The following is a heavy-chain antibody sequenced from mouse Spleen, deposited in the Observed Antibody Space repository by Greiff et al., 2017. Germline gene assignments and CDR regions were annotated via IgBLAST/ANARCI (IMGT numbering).Heavy chain of an antibody. CDR1: GYTFTSYW. D-gene: IGHD3-2*02. J-gene: IGHJ2*01. CDR3: AREVAQATGY. Sequence: QVQLQQPGAELVRPGTSVKLSCKASGYTFTSYWMHWVKQRPGQGLEWIGVIDPSDSYTNYNQKFKGKATLTVDTSSSTAYMQLSSLTSEDSAVYYCAREVAQATGYWGQGTTLTVSS. CDR2: IDPSDSYT. V-gene: IGHV1-59*01.